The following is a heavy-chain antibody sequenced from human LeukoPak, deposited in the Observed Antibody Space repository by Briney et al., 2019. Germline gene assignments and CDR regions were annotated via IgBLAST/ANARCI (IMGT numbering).Heavy chain of an antibody. V-gene: IGHV4-38-2*02. J-gene: IGHJ4*02. D-gene: IGHD2-2*03. CDR2: IYHSGDT. Sequence: SETLSLTRTVSGYSISSGYYWVWIRQPPGKGLEWIGTIYHSGDTYYNPSVKSRITISVDTSKNKFSLNLSSVTAADTAMYYCVRDLSGPWIFDSWGQGILVTVSS. CDR3: VRDLSGPWIFDS. CDR1: GYSISSGYY.